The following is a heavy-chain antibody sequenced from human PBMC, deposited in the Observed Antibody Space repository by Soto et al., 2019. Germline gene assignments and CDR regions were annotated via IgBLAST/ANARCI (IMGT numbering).Heavy chain of an antibody. CDR3: ARNGAYISPLSQYSGMDV. CDR1: GGTFDNFI. Sequence: QVQLVQSGAEVKEPGSSVRVSCKASGGTFDNFIMNWVRQTPGQGLEWMGGIVPMLGTPTYAEKFKGRVTISATGSTSTMYMEGTSLRSEHTAIYYCARNGAYISPLSQYSGMDVWGQGTTVTVSS. J-gene: IGHJ6*02. V-gene: IGHV1-69*01. CDR2: IVPMLGTP. D-gene: IGHD3-16*01.